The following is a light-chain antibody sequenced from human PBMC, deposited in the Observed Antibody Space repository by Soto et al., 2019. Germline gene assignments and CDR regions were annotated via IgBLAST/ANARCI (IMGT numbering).Light chain of an antibody. V-gene: IGKV3-20*01. Sequence: EIELTQSPATLSLSPGERATLSCRASQSVSSSYLAWYQQKPGQAPRLLIYGASSRATGIPDRFSGSGSGTDFTLTISRLEPEDFAVYYCQQYGSSLRTFGQGTKVDIK. CDR1: QSVSSSY. CDR3: QQYGSSLRT. J-gene: IGKJ1*01. CDR2: GAS.